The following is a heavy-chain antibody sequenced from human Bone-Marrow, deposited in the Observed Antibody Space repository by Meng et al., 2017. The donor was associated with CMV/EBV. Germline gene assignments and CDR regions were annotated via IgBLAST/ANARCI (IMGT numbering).Heavy chain of an antibody. CDR2: ISYDGSNK. CDR3: ARGGYSSGWTSDY. J-gene: IGHJ4*02. V-gene: IGHV3-30*04. Sequence: SCKASGFTFSSYAMHWVRQAPGKGLEWVAVISYDGSNKYYADSVKGRFTISRDNSKNTLYLQMNSLRAEDTAVYYCARGGYSSGWTSDYWGQGTLVTVSS. D-gene: IGHD6-19*01. CDR1: GFTFSSYA.